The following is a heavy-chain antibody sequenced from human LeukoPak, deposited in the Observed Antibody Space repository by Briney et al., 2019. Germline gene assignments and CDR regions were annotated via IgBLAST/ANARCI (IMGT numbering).Heavy chain of an antibody. Sequence: TTSETLSLTCTVSGGSISSGGYYWSWIRQHPGKGLEWIGYIYYSGSTYYNPSLKSRVTISVDTSKNQFSPKLSSVTAADTAVYYCARDGGIVGARRPLNAFDIWGQGTMVTVSS. CDR1: GGSISSGGYY. J-gene: IGHJ3*02. V-gene: IGHV4-31*03. CDR2: IYYSGST. CDR3: ARDGGIVGARRPLNAFDI. D-gene: IGHD1-26*01.